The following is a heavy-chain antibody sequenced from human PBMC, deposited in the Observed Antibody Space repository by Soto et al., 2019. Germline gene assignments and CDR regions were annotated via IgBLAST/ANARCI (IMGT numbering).Heavy chain of an antibody. D-gene: IGHD5-18*01. CDR2: IYYSGST. CDR1: GGSISSYY. CDR3: ARAVRGYSYGLDY. V-gene: IGHV4-59*01. J-gene: IGHJ4*02. Sequence: TLSLTCTVSGGSISSYYWSWIRQPPGKGLEWIGYIYYSGSTNYNPSLKSRVTISVDTSKNQFSLKLSSVTAADTAVYYCARAVRGYSYGLDYWGQGTLVTVS.